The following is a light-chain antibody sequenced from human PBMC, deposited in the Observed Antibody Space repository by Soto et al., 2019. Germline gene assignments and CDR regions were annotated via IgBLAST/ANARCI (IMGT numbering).Light chain of an antibody. Sequence: QLVLTQXPXAXASLXASXXXXXTLXXXXXXXXXAWHQXQXEXXPRXLXKLNSDGSHSKGDGIPDRFXGSSSGAERYLTISXLQSEDEADYYCQTWGTGIQVFGGGTKLTVL. CDR3: QTWGTGIQV. CDR2: LNSDGSH. CDR1: XXXXXXX. J-gene: IGLJ2*01. V-gene: IGLV4-69*01.